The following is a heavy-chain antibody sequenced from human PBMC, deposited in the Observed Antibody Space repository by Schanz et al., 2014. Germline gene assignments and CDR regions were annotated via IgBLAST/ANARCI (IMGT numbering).Heavy chain of an antibody. CDR1: GYTFTSYY. J-gene: IGHJ3*02. Sequence: QGQLVQSGAEVKKPGASVKVSCEASGYTFTSYYIHWFRQAPGQGLEWMGLINPSVGNTNYAQKFRGRVTMTRDTSTSTVYMELSSLRSEDAAVYFCARDTSTGAFDIWGQGTMVTVSS. CDR3: ARDTSTGAFDI. V-gene: IGHV1-46*03. CDR2: INPSVGNT.